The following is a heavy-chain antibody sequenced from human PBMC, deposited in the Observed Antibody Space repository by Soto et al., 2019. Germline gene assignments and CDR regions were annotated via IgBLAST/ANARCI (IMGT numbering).Heavy chain of an antibody. CDR1: GFTFSDYY. V-gene: IGHV3-11*05. D-gene: IGHD5-18*01. CDR2: ISSSSSYI. J-gene: IGHJ4*02. Sequence: QVQLVESGGGLVKPGGSLRLSCAASGFTFSDYYMSWIRQAPWKGLEWVSYISSSSSYINYADSVKGRFTISRDNAKNSLYLQMNSLRAEDTAVYWCARTRFSYGYGLDYWGQGTLVTVSS. CDR3: ARTRFSYGYGLDY.